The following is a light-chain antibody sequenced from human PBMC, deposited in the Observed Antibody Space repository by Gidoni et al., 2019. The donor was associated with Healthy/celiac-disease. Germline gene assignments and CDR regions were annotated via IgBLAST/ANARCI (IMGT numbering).Light chain of an antibody. V-gene: IGLV3-21*03. CDR2: DDS. Sequence: SYVLTQPPSVAVAPGKTARITCGGNNIGSKSVHWYQQKQGQAPVLVVYDDSARPSGIPERFSGSNSGNTATLTISRVEAGDEADYYCQVWDSSSAHPVVFGGGTKLTVL. J-gene: IGLJ2*01. CDR1: NIGSKS. CDR3: QVWDSSSAHPVV.